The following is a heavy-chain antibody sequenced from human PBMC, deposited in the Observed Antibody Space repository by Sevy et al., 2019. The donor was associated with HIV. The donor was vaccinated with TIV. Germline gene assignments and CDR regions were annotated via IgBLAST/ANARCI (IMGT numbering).Heavy chain of an antibody. D-gene: IGHD2-15*01. CDR3: ARDRNRGYSFEEVDS. CDR2: ISHDGINE. Sequence: GGSLRLSCIGSGFSFSYYGIHWVRQSPGKGLDWVALISHDGINEYYADSVKGRFTISRDNSKNTLYLLMKSLRVEDTAVFYCARDRNRGYSFEEVDSWGQGTLVTVSS. J-gene: IGHJ4*02. CDR1: GFSFSYYG. V-gene: IGHV3-30*03.